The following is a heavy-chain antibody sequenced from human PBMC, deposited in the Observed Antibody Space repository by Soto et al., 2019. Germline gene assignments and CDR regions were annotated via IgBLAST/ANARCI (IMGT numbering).Heavy chain of an antibody. Sequence: SETLSLTCTVSGDSVSSDNYYWTWIRQPPGKGLEWIGYIYSSGSTNYHPSLKSRVTISLDTSSNQFSLKLTSVTAADTAVYYCARDIRGYSRAFDYWGQGTLVTVSS. CDR2: IYSSGST. V-gene: IGHV4-61*01. D-gene: IGHD5-18*01. CDR1: GDSVSSDNYY. J-gene: IGHJ4*02. CDR3: ARDIRGYSRAFDY.